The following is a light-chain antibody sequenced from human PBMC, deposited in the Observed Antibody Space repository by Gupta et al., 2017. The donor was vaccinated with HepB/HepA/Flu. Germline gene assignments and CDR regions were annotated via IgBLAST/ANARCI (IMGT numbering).Light chain of an antibody. V-gene: IGLV3-19*01. CDR1: SLRMYY. Sequence: SSEVTQDPTVSVALGQTVRVTCQGDSLRMYYASWYQQKPGKAPVLVIDGAHNRPSGITDRGSCSSSRNNSSSLTNGDQAEEEADYYCCSTDTSRNSFVFGGGTKVTVL. J-gene: IGLJ2*01. CDR3: CSTDTSRNSFV. CDR2: GAH.